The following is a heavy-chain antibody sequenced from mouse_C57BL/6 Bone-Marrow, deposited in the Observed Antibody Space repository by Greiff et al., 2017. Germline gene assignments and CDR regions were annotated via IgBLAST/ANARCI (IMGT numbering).Heavy chain of an antibody. CDR1: GYTFTSYW. Sequence: VQLQQPGAELVKPGASVKLSCKASGYTFTSYWMHWVKQRPGRGLEWIGRIDPTSGGTKYNEKFKSKATLTVDKPSSTAYMQLSSLTSEDAAVXDCERQEASYCSNPGGFAYWGQGTLVTVSA. CDR3: ERQEASYCSNPGGFAY. CDR2: IDPTSGGT. D-gene: IGHD2-5*01. J-gene: IGHJ3*01. V-gene: IGHV1-72*01.